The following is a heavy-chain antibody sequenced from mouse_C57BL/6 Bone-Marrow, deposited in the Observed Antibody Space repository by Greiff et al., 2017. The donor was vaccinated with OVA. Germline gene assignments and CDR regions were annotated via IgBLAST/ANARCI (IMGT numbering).Heavy chain of an antibody. CDR3: ARGYDAFPDY. Sequence: VQLQQPGPELVKPGASVKISCKASGYSFTDYNMNWVKQSTGQSLEWIGVINPNYGTTSYNQKFKGKATLTVDQSSSTAYMPLNSRTSEDSAVYYCARGYDAFPDYWGQGTTLTVSS. V-gene: IGHV1-39*01. CDR2: INPNYGTT. J-gene: IGHJ2*01. CDR1: GYSFTDYN. D-gene: IGHD2-2*01.